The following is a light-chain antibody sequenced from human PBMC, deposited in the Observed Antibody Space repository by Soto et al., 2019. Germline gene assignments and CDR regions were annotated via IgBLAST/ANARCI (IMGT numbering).Light chain of an antibody. CDR1: QSVSGSY. Sequence: EIVLTQSPGTLSLSPGERVTLSCRASQSVSGSYLAWYQQKPGQTPRLLIYGASSRATAIPDRFSGSGSGKDFTLTISRLDPEDFAVYYCQQYGTSPWTFGQGTKVEIK. J-gene: IGKJ1*01. CDR2: GAS. CDR3: QQYGTSPWT. V-gene: IGKV3-20*01.